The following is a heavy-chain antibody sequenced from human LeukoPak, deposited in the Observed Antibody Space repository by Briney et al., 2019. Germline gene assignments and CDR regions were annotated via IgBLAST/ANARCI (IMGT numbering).Heavy chain of an antibody. CDR1: DGSISSYY. Sequence: SETLSLTCTDADGSISSYYWNWIRQPPGKGLEWIGYIYFSGSTNYNPSLKSRVTISIDTSKNQFSLKLSSVTAADTAVYYCARARRAVADYFDYWGQGTLVTVPS. CDR3: ARARRAVADYFDY. J-gene: IGHJ4*02. CDR2: IYFSGST. V-gene: IGHV4-59*01. D-gene: IGHD6-19*01.